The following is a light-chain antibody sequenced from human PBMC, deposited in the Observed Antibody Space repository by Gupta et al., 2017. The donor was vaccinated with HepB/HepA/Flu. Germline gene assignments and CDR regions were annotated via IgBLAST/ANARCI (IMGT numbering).Light chain of an antibody. Sequence: DTVMTQTPPFSPVNLGQPASISCRSSESLVHSDENTYLNWLQQMPGQPPRLLIYNISNRFSGVPDRFSGSGSGTDFTLKISRVEAEDVGIYYCMQATGFPRTFGQGTKVEIK. J-gene: IGKJ1*01. V-gene: IGKV2-24*01. CDR1: ESLVHSDENTY. CDR2: NIS. CDR3: MQATGFPRT.